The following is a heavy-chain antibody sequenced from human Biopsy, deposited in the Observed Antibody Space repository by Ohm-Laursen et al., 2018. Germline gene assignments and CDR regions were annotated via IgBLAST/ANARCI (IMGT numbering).Heavy chain of an antibody. CDR2: IKRETEGGTT. V-gene: IGHV3-15*01. Sequence: SLRLSCSASGFTFSNAWMSWVRQAPGKGLEWVGRIKRETEGGTTDYAAPVKDRLTISRDDSKNTLYLQMNSLKTEDTAVYYCMTTTGAGSYGNYWGPGTLVTVFS. CDR3: MTTTGAGSYGNY. CDR1: GFTFSNAW. D-gene: IGHD3-10*01. J-gene: IGHJ4*02.